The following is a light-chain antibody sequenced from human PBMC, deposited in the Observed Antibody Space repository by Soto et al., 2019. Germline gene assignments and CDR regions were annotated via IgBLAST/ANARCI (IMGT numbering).Light chain of an antibody. Sequence: EIVMTQSPVALSVSPGERATLSCRASQNVNTNLAWFQQKPGQAPRLLIYDASSRATGIPARFSGSGSVTEFTLTISSLQSEDFAVYFCQQYNDGWTFGQGTKV. J-gene: IGKJ1*01. CDR2: DAS. V-gene: IGKV3-15*01. CDR1: QNVNTN. CDR3: QQYNDGWT.